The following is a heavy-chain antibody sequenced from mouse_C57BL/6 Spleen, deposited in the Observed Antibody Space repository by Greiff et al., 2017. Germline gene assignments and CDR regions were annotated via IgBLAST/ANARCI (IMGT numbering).Heavy chain of an antibody. CDR1: GFTFSSYA. J-gene: IGHJ2*01. Sequence: EVMLVESGEGLVKPGGSLKLSCAASGFTFSSYAMSWVRQTPEKRLEWVAYISSGGDYIYYADTVKGRFTISRDNARNTLYLQMSSLKSEDTAMYYCTRAGPGYYFDYWGQGTTLTVSS. CDR3: TRAGPGYYFDY. D-gene: IGHD4-1*01. CDR2: ISSGGDYI. V-gene: IGHV5-9-1*02.